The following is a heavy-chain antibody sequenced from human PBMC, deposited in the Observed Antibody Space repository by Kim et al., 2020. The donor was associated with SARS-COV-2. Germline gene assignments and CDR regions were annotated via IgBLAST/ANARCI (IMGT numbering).Heavy chain of an antibody. CDR1: GFTFSSYS. CDR3: ARIDVTMIVVVRGGAFDI. CDR2: ISSSSSNI. D-gene: IGHD3-22*01. V-gene: IGHV3-21*01. Sequence: GGSLRLSCAASGFTFSSYSMNWVRQAPGKGLEWVSSISSSSSNIYYADSVKGRFTISRDNAKNSLYLQMNSLRAEDTAVYYCARIDVTMIVVVRGGAFDIWGQGTMVTVSS. J-gene: IGHJ3*02.